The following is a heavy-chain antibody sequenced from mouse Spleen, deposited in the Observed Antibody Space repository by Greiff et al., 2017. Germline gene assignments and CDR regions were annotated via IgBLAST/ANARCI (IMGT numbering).Heavy chain of an antibody. V-gene: IGHV5-9-3*01. CDR3: ARLGRDAMDY. CDR1: GFTFSSYA. CDR2: ISSGGSYT. Sequence: DVKLVESGGGLVKPGGSLKLSCAASGFTFSSYAMSWVRQTPEKRLEWVATISSGGSYTYYPDSVKGRFTISRDNAKNTLYLQMSSLRSEDTAMYYCARLGRDAMDYWGQGTSVTVSS. J-gene: IGHJ4*01. D-gene: IGHD4-1*01.